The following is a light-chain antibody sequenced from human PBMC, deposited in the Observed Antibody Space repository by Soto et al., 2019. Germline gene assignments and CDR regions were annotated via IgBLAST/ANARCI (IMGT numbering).Light chain of an antibody. V-gene: IGKV1-39*01. CDR2: AAS. CDR3: QQSYSRT. J-gene: IGKJ1*01. CDR1: QSISSY. Sequence: DIQMTQSPSSLSASVGDRVTITCRASQSISSYLNWYQQKPGKAPKLLIYAASSLQSGVPSRFSCSGSGTDFTLTISSLQPEDFATYYCQQSYSRTFGQGTKVDIK.